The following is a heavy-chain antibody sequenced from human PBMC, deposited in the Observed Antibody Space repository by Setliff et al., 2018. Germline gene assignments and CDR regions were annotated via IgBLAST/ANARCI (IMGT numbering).Heavy chain of an antibody. CDR1: GGSFSGYY. Sequence: SETLSLTCAVYGGSFSGYYWSWIRQPPGKGLEWIGEINHSGSTNYNPSLKSRVTISVDTSKNQFSLKLSSVTAADTAVYYCATGGYSGYDYVYWGQGTLVTVPQ. J-gene: IGHJ4*02. CDR3: ATGGYSGYDYVY. D-gene: IGHD5-12*01. V-gene: IGHV4-34*01. CDR2: INHSGST.